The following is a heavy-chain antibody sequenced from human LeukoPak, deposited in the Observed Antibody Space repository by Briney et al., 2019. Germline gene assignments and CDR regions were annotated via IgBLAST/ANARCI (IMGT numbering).Heavy chain of an antibody. D-gene: IGHD3-10*01. J-gene: IGHJ3*02. CDR2: LYYSGST. V-gene: IGHV4-59*01. CDR3: ARGGSGISNAFDI. Sequence: SETLSLTCSVSGGSISSYYWSWIRQPPGKGLKWIGYLYYSGSTNSNPSLKSRVTMSVDTSKNQLSLKLRSVTAADTAAYYCARGGSGISNAFDIWGQGTMVTVSS. CDR1: GGSISSYY.